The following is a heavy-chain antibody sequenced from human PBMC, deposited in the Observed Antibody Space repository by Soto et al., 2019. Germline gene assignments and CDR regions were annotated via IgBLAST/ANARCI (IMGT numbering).Heavy chain of an antibody. CDR3: ARDPGIPGRYWYFDL. CDR1: GYKFTDYY. CDR2: VNPKRGDA. J-gene: IGHJ2*01. V-gene: IGHV1-2*04. Sequence: QVLLVQSGAEVKKPGASVKVSCKASGYKFTDYYIHWVRQAPGQGLEWMGWVNPKRGDAVYAQKFQGWVTMTRETATTTAYLEVNRLKSDDTAIYYCARDPGIPGRYWYFDLWGRGTLVTVSS. D-gene: IGHD1-20*01.